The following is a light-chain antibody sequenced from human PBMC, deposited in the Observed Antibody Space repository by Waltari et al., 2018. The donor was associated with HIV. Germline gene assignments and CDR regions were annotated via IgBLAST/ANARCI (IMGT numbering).Light chain of an antibody. V-gene: IGKV3-15*01. CDR3: QQYDDWPWT. J-gene: IGKJ1*01. CDR2: GAD. CDR1: QSVGSR. Sequence: MTQAPATLSVSPGEGATLSCRASQSVGSRVAWYQQMAGQAPRLLICGADTRASGIPARFTGSGSETEFTLTISSLQSEDFAVYFCQQYDDWPWTFGQGTKVEIK.